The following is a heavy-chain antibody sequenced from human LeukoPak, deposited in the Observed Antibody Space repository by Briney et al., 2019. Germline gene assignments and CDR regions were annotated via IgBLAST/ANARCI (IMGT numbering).Heavy chain of an antibody. Sequence: ASVKVSCKASGYTFTDYYMHWVRQAPGQGLEWMGWINLNSRGTNYAQKFQGRVTMTRDTSISTAYMELNRLRSDDTAVYYCARVGTGGVGYWGQGTLVTVSS. J-gene: IGHJ4*02. V-gene: IGHV1-2*02. CDR2: INLNSRGT. D-gene: IGHD2-8*02. CDR3: ARVGTGGVGY. CDR1: GYTFTDYY.